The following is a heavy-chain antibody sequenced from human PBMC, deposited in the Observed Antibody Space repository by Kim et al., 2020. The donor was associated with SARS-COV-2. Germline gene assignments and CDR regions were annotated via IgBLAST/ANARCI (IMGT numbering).Heavy chain of an antibody. J-gene: IGHJ4*02. CDR1: GYTFTGYY. CDR2: INPNSGGT. V-gene: IGHV1-2*02. Sequence: ASVKVSCKASGYTFTGYYMHWVRQAPGQGLEWMGWINPNSGGTNYAQKFQGRVTMTRDTSISTAYMELSRLRSDDTAVYYCARGYGYYDSSGYKGYWGQVTLVTVSS. CDR3: ARGYGYYDSSGYKGY. D-gene: IGHD3-22*01.